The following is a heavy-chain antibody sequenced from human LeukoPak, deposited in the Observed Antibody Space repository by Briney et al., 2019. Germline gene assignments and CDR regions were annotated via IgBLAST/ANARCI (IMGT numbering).Heavy chain of an antibody. CDR2: IGTGGGSI. D-gene: IGHD2-21*02. J-gene: IGHJ6*02. CDR1: RFLFSSYE. Sequence: GGSLRLSCAASRFLFSSYEMAWVRQAPGKGLEWVSKIGTGGGSIHYADSVKGRFAISRDDSKSSLYMQMNSLRAEGTAIYYCARRLPLYGMDVWGQGTTVTVSS. V-gene: IGHV3-48*03. CDR3: ARRLPLYGMDV.